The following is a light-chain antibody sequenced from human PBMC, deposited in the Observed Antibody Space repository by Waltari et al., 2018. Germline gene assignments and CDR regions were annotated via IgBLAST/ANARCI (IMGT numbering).Light chain of an antibody. Sequence: DIQMTQSPPSVSASVGDRVTITCRASQGIRSWLSWYQQKPGKAPKLLIYAASNLQSGVPSRFCGSDSGTEFTLTISSLQPEDVATYYCQEANSFPLTFGGGTKVEI. J-gene: IGKJ4*01. V-gene: IGKV1-12*01. CDR1: QGIRSW. CDR2: AAS. CDR3: QEANSFPLT.